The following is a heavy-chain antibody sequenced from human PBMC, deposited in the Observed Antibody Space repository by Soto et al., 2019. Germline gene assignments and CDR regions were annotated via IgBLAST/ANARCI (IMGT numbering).Heavy chain of an antibody. D-gene: IGHD2-2*01. V-gene: IGHV5-51*01. J-gene: IGHJ6*02. Sequence: GESLKMSCKGSGYSFTSYWIGWVRQMPGKGLEWMGIIYPGDSDTRYSPSFQGQVTISADKSISTAYLQWSSLKASDTAMYYCARRYCSSTSCYPVYYYYYGMDVWGQGTTVTVSS. CDR1: GYSFTSYW. CDR3: ARRYCSSTSCYPVYYYYYGMDV. CDR2: IYPGDSDT.